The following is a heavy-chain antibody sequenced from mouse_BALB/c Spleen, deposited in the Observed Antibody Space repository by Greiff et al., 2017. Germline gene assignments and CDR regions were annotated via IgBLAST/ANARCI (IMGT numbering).Heavy chain of an antibody. Sequence: QVQLKESGPGLVAPSQSLSITCTVSGFSLTSYGVHWVRQPPGKGLEWLGVIWAGGSTNYNSALMSRLSISNDNSKSHVFLKMNSLQTDDTARYFCARGGSSGPWFAYWGQGTLVTVSA. CDR1: GFSLTSYG. D-gene: IGHD3-1*01. CDR3: ARGGSSGPWFAY. CDR2: IWAGGST. V-gene: IGHV2-9*02. J-gene: IGHJ3*01.